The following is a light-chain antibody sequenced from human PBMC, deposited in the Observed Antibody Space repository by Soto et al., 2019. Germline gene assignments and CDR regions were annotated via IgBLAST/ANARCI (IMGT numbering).Light chain of an antibody. J-gene: IGKJ5*01. CDR1: QSVLLTSNNKNY. V-gene: IGKV4-1*01. Sequence: DIVMTQSPDSLAVSLGERATINCKSSQSVLLTSNNKNYLAWYQQKPGQPPKLLIYWASTRESGVPDRFSDSGSGTDFTLTITSLQAQDVAVYYCQQYYSTPSIFGQGTRLEIK. CDR2: WAS. CDR3: QQYYSTPSI.